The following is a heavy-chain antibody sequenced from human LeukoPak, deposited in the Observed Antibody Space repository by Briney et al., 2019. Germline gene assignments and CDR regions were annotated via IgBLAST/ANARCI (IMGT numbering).Heavy chain of an antibody. Sequence: SETLSLTCTVSGGSISSSSYYWGWIRQPPGKGLEWIGSIYYSGSTYYNPSLKSRVTISVDTSKNQFSLKLSSVTAADTAVYYCARAGYYDSSGAFDIWGQGTMVTVSS. CDR3: ARAGYYDSSGAFDI. D-gene: IGHD3-22*01. J-gene: IGHJ3*02. CDR1: GGSISSSSYY. V-gene: IGHV4-39*07. CDR2: IYYSGST.